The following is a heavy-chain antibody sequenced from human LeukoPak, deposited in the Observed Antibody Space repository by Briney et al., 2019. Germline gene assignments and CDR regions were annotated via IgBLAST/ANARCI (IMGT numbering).Heavy chain of an antibody. V-gene: IGHV1-2*02. Sequence: ASVKVSCKASGYTFTGYYMHWARQAPGQGLEWMGWINPNSGGTNYAQKFQGRVTMTRDTSISTAYMELSRLRSDDTAVYYCARSFWSGYYGFDYWGQGTLVTVSS. D-gene: IGHD3-3*01. CDR3: ARSFWSGYYGFDY. CDR1: GYTFTGYY. J-gene: IGHJ4*02. CDR2: INPNSGGT.